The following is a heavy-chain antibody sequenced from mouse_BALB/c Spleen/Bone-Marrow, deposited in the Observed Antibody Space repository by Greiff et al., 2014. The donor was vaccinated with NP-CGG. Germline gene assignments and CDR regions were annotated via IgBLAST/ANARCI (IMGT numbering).Heavy chain of an antibody. Sequence: QQSGPGLVKPSQSLSLTCSVTGYSITSGYYWNWIRQFPGNKLEWMGYISYDGSNNYNPSLKNRISITRDTSKNQFFLKLNSVTTEDTATYYCAKLLYWYFDVWGAGTTVTVSS. CDR1: GYSITSGYY. CDR2: ISYDGSN. J-gene: IGHJ1*01. CDR3: AKLLYWYFDV. V-gene: IGHV3-6*02.